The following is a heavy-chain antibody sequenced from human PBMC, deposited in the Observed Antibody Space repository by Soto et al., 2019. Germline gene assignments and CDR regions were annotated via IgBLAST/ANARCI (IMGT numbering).Heavy chain of an antibody. CDR3: ARRSGSYSKFWLDY. CDR2: ISAYNGNT. V-gene: IGHV1-18*01. D-gene: IGHD1-26*01. Sequence: QVQLVQSGAEVKKPGASVKVSCKASGYTFTSYGISWVRQAPGQGLEWMGWISAYNGNTNYAQKLQGRVTMTTDTSSSTAYVELRSLRSDDTAVYSCARRSGSYSKFWLDYWGQGTLVTVSS. CDR1: GYTFTSYG. J-gene: IGHJ4*02.